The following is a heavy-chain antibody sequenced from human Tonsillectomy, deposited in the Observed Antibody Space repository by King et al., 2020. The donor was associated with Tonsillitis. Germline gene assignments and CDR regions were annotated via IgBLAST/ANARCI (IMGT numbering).Heavy chain of an antibody. V-gene: IGHV4-4*07. CDR1: GGSISSYY. Sequence: QVQLQESGPGLVKPSETLSLTCTVSGGSISSYYWSWIRQPAGKGLEWIGRIYTSGSTNYNPSLKSRVPMSVDTSKNQFSLKLSSVTAADTAVYYCARDRHDYGDFYPDYWGQGTLVTVSS. D-gene: IGHD4-17*01. J-gene: IGHJ4*02. CDR3: ARDRHDYGDFYPDY. CDR2: IYTSGST.